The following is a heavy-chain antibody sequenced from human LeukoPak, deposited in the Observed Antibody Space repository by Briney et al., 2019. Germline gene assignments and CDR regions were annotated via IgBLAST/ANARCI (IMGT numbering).Heavy chain of an antibody. V-gene: IGHV3-73*01. J-gene: IGHJ4*02. CDR1: GFTFSGSD. CDR2: IKTKVESYAT. D-gene: IGHD6-19*01. Sequence: PGRSLRLSCAASGFTFSGSDMHWARQASGKGLEWVGRIKTKVESYATVYAASVKGRFTVSRDDSQNTAYLQMNSLKTEDTAVYYCFVRDPGYRNGWYGGYWGQGTLVTVSS. CDR3: FVRDPGYRNGWYGGY.